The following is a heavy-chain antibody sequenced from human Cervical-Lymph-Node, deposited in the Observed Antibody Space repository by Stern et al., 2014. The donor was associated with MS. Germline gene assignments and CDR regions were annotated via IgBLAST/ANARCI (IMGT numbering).Heavy chain of an antibody. J-gene: IGHJ4*02. CDR2: ITSGGDTA. CDR3: ARDGRQKWETFDY. D-gene: IGHD1-26*01. Sequence: QVQLVQSGGGLVKPGGSLRLSCAASGFTFSDYYMFWIRRAPGKGLECISYITSGGDTAWYADSVKGRFTISRDNANNSLFLQMSSLSAEDTAVYYCARDGRQKWETFDYWGQGTLVTVSS. CDR1: GFTFSDYY. V-gene: IGHV3-11*01.